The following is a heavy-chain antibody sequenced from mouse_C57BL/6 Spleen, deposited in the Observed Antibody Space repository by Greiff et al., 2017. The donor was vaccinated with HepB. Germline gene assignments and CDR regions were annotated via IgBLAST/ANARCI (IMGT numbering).Heavy chain of an antibody. D-gene: IGHD2-4*01. Sequence: EVKLMESGGGLVKPGGSLKLSCAASGFTFSDYGMHWVRQAPEKGLEWVAYISSGSSTSDYADTVKGRFTISRDNAKNTLFLHMTSLMSEDTAMYYCARRSYDDDRGLYAMDYWGQGTSVTVSS. V-gene: IGHV5-17*01. CDR1: GFTFSDYG. J-gene: IGHJ4*01. CDR2: ISSGSSTS. CDR3: ARRSYDDDRGLYAMDY.